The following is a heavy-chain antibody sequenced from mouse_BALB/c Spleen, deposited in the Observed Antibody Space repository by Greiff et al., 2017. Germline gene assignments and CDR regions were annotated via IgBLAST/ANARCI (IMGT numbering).Heavy chain of an antibody. CDR3: ASAGADVYAMDY. CDR2: ISSGSSTI. Sequence: EVQLVESGGGLVQPGGSRKLSCAASGFTFSSFGMHWVRQTPEKGLEWVAYISSGSSTIYYADTVKGRFTISRDNPKNTLFLQMTSLRSGDTAMYDCASAGADVYAMDYWGQGTSVTVSA. D-gene: IGHD2-3*01. CDR1: GFTFSSFG. V-gene: IGHV5-17*02. J-gene: IGHJ4*01.